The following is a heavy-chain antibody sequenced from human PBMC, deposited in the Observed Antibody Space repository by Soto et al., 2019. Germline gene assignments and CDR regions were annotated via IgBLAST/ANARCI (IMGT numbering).Heavy chain of an antibody. Sequence: QVQLQESGPGLVKPSQTLSLTCTVSGGSISNGDYYWSWIRQPPGKGLEWIGYIFYSGTTYYNPSLKSRATISIDTSKNQFSLKLSSVTAADTAVYYCARVALEWLVPKWFDPWGQGTLVTVSS. V-gene: IGHV4-30-4*01. CDR2: IFYSGTT. CDR1: GGSISNGDYY. D-gene: IGHD3-3*01. J-gene: IGHJ5*02. CDR3: ARVALEWLVPKWFDP.